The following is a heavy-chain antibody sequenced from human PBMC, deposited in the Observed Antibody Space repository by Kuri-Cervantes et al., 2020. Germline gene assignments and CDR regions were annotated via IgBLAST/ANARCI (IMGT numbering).Heavy chain of an antibody. D-gene: IGHD3-10*01. CDR1: GYTFTGYY. CDR3: ARVRAGTRGAAAKVYY. J-gene: IGHJ4*02. CDR2: INPNSGGT. V-gene: IGHV1-2*02. Sequence: ASVKVSCKASGYTFTGYYMHWVRQAPGQGLEWMGWINPNSGGTNYAQKFQGRVTMTRDTSISTAYMELSRLRSEDTAVYYCARVRAGTRGAAAKVYYWGQGTLVTGAS.